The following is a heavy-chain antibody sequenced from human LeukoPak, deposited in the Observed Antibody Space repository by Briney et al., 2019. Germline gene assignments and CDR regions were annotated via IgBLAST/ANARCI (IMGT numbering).Heavy chain of an antibody. Sequence: SETLSLTCTVSGGSISRSSYYWGWIRQPPGKGLEWIGTIYYSGITYYNPSLKSRVTISVDTSKSRFSLKLSSVTAADTAVYCCARPFGKRYTWDYWGQGALVTVSS. CDR3: ARPFGKRYTWDY. D-gene: IGHD2-2*02. CDR2: IYYSGIT. J-gene: IGHJ4*02. CDR1: GGSISRSSYY. V-gene: IGHV4-39*01.